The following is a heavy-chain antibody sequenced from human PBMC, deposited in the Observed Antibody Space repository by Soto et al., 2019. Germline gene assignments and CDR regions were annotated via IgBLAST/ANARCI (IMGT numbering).Heavy chain of an antibody. Sequence: QVQLVQSGAEVKKPGSSVKVSCKASGGTFSSYAISWVRQAPGQGLEWMGGIIPIFGTANYAQKFQGRVTIPXXEXTXXAYMELSSLRSEDTAVYYCARDCGGDCYYYYGMDVWGQGTTVTVSS. V-gene: IGHV1-69*05. CDR2: IIPIFGTA. J-gene: IGHJ6*02. D-gene: IGHD2-21*02. CDR3: ARDCGGDCYYYYGMDV. CDR1: GGTFSSYA.